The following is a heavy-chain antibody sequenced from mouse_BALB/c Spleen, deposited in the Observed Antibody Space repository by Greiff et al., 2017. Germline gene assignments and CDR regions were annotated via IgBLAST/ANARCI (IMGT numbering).Heavy chain of an antibody. J-gene: IGHJ2*01. Sequence: EVKLMESGGDLVKPGGSLKLSCAASGFTFSSYGMSWVRQTPDKRLEWVATISSGGSYTYYPDSVKGRFTISRDNAKNTLYLQMSSLKSEDTAMYYCARHQDYYGSSYGYWGQGTTLTVSS. CDR1: GFTFSSYG. CDR3: ARHQDYYGSSYGY. V-gene: IGHV5-6*01. CDR2: ISSGGSYT. D-gene: IGHD1-1*01.